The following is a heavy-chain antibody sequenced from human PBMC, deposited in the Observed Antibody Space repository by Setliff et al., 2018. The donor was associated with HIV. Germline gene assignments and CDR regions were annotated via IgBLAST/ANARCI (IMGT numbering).Heavy chain of an antibody. Sequence: GGSLRLSCAASGFTFGDFWMSWVRQAPGKGLEWVANIKQDGSEKFYGHFVRGRFTISRDNAKKTLYLQVNSLRAEDTAVYYCVRSRVKVDWFDSWGQGTLVTVSS. D-gene: IGHD2-2*01. J-gene: IGHJ5*01. CDR2: IKQDGSEK. V-gene: IGHV3-7*03. CDR1: GFTFGDFW. CDR3: VRSRVKVDWFDS.